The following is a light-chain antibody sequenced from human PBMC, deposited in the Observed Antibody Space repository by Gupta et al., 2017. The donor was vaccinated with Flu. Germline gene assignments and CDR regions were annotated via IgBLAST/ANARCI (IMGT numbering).Light chain of an antibody. Sequence: SSDAGACYYVSWYQQLPTTAPKLIIYSDSNRPSGVPGRFSGSKSGNSASLAITGLQPEDEADYYCNSYKSGLTGWVFGGGTKVTVL. CDR1: SSDAGACYY. V-gene: IGLV1-40*01. CDR2: SDS. CDR3: NSYKSGLTGWV. J-gene: IGLJ3*02.